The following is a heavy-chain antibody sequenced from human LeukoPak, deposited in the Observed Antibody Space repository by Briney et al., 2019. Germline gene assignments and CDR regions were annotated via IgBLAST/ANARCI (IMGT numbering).Heavy chain of an antibody. D-gene: IGHD6-19*01. CDR3: ANNVAGTTLNMFDY. CDR2: IKPDGSEK. Sequence: GGSLRLSCAASGFTFSTKWMTWVRQAPRKGLEWVANIKPDGSEKFYVDSVKGRFTISRDNARNSLYLQMNSLRAEDMAVYYCANNVAGTTLNMFDYWGQGTLVTVSS. J-gene: IGHJ4*02. V-gene: IGHV3-7*01. CDR1: GFTFSTKW.